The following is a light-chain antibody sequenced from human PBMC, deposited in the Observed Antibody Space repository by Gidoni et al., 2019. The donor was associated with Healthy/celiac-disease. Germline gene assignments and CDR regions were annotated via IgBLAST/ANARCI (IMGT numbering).Light chain of an antibody. CDR2: LVS. Sequence: DIVVTQSPLSLPVTPGEPASISCVSSQSLLHSNGYIYLDLYLQKPGQSPQPLIFLVSTRVSGVPDSFRGRGSGTYFTLKISRGGSEYVGVFYCMRALQTPPTFGQGTKLEIK. CDR1: QSLLHSNGYIY. V-gene: IGKV2-28*01. CDR3: MRALQTPPT. J-gene: IGKJ2*01.